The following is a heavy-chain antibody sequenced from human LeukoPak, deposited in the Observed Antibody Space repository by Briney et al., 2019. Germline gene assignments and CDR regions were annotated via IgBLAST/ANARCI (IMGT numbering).Heavy chain of an antibody. CDR3: AKDGGAYYYDRSSFDI. J-gene: IGHJ3*02. CDR1: GFTFSSYA. V-gene: IGHV3-30-3*01. D-gene: IGHD3-22*01. Sequence: GGSLRLSCAASGFTFSSYAMHWVRQAPGKGLEWVAVISYDGSNKYYADSAKGRFTISRDNSKNTLYLQMNSLRAEDTAVYYCAKDGGAYYYDRSSFDIWGQGTEVTVSS. CDR2: ISYDGSNK.